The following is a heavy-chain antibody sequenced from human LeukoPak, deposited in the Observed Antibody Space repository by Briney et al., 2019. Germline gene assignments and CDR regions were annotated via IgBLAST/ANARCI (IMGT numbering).Heavy chain of an antibody. CDR2: MNPNSGNT. CDR1: GFTFTSYD. CDR3: TCSSSWLNFDY. J-gene: IGHJ4*02. D-gene: IGHD6-13*01. V-gene: IGHV1-8*01. Sequence: GASVKVSCKASGFTFTSYDINWVRQATGQGLEWMGWMNPNSGNTGYAQKFQGRVTMTRNTSISTAYMELSSLRSEDTAVYYCTCSSSWLNFDYWGQGTLVTVSS.